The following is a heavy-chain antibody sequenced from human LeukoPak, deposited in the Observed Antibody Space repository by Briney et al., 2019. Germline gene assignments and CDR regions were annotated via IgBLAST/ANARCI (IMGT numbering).Heavy chain of an antibody. V-gene: IGHV1-8*01. CDR2: MNPNSGNT. CDR1: GYTFTSYD. D-gene: IGHD1-26*01. J-gene: IGHJ4*02. Sequence: ASVKASCKASGYTFTSYDINWVRQATGQGLEWMGWMNPNSGNTGYAQKFQGRVTMTRNTSISTAYMELSSLGSEDTAVYYCARGPRYSGSYFWGQGTLVTVSS. CDR3: ARGPRYSGSYF.